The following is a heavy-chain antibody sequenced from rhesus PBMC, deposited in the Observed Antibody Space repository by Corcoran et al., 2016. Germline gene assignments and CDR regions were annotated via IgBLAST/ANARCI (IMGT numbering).Heavy chain of an antibody. V-gene: IGHV4S11*01. J-gene: IGHJ5-1*01. CDR3: AKYTALVDFPTNLRFDV. CDR2: INGDGSGT. CDR1: GGSITTKY. Sequence: QVQLQESGPRLVKPWETLSLTCVVSGGSITTKYWTWLRPPPGQGLEWMGQINGDGSGTEYNPALKSRLILSLDTSKNQFSLTLNSVTAADTAVYFCAKYTALVDFPTNLRFDVWGAGVLVTVSS. D-gene: IGHD3-40*01.